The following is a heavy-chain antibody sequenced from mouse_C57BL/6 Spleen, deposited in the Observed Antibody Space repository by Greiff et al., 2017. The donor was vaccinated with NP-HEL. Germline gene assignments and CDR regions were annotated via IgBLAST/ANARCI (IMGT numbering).Heavy chain of an antibody. CDR3: ARRRNYYGSSCYLDV. V-gene: IGHV1-61*01. D-gene: IGHD1-1*01. CDR2: IYPSDSET. J-gene: IGHJ1*03. Sequence: QVQLQQPGAALVRPGSSVKLSCKASGYTFTSYWMDWVKKRPGQGLEWIGNIYPSDSETHYNQKFQDKATLTEIKTSRIAYMKHSSLTSETSAVYYCARRRNYYGSSCYLDVWGTGTTVTVSS. CDR1: GYTFTSYW.